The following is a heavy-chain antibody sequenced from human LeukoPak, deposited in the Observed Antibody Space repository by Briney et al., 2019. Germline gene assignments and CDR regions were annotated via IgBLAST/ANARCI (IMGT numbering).Heavy chain of an antibody. CDR2: IKKTGSET. CDR3: AREDGYCSGGNCYSYFDS. V-gene: IGHV3-7*01. J-gene: IGHJ4*02. CDR1: GFTFSHFW. D-gene: IGHD2-15*01. Sequence: GRSLRLSCAASGFTFSHFWMSWVRQAPGKGLEWVAYIKKTGSETYYVDSVKGRFTITRDNTRNSLFLQMYSLRAEDTAVYFCAREDGYCSGGNCYSYFDSWGQGTLVTVSS.